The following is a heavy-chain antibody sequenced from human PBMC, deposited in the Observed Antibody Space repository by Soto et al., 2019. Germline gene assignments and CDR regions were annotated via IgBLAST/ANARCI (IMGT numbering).Heavy chain of an antibody. CDR1: GFTFSSYA. Sequence: QVQLVESGGGVVQPGRSLRLSCAASGFTFSSYAMHWVRQAPGKGLEWVAVISYDGSNKYYADSVKGRFTISRDTXXXXXXXXXXXXXXXXXXXXXXXRDRIYSSSWHDYWGQGTLVTVSS. CDR2: ISYDGSNK. V-gene: IGHV3-30-3*01. J-gene: IGHJ4*02. CDR3: XRDRIYSSSWHDY. D-gene: IGHD6-13*01.